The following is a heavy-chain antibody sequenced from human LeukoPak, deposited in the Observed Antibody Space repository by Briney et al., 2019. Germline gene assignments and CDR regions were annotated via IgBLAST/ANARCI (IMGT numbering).Heavy chain of an antibody. Sequence: GGSLRLSCAASGFTFSTYWMHWVRQAPGKGLVWVSRINPDGTTTSYADSVKGRFTISRDNAKDTVYLQMNSLRTEDTAVYYCARVSIGWYSFDYWGQGTLVTVSS. CDR1: GFTFSTYW. J-gene: IGHJ4*02. V-gene: IGHV3-74*01. D-gene: IGHD6-19*01. CDR2: INPDGTTT. CDR3: ARVSIGWYSFDY.